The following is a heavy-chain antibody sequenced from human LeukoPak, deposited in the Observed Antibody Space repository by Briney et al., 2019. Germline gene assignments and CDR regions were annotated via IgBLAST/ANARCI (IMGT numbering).Heavy chain of an antibody. CDR1: GGSFSGYY. CDR2: INHSGST. D-gene: IGHD3-10*01. CDR3: ARGRHYYGSGSYYW. Sequence: SETLSLTCAVYGGSFSGYYRSWIRQPPGKGLEWIGEINHSGSTNYNPSLKSRVTISVDTSKNQFSLKLSSVTAADTAVYYCARGRHYYGSGSYYWWGQGTLVTVSS. V-gene: IGHV4-34*01. J-gene: IGHJ4*02.